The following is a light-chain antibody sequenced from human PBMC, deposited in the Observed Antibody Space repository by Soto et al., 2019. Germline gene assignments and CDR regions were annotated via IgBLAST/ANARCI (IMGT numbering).Light chain of an antibody. CDR3: SSFRSSSTSYV. V-gene: IGLV2-14*03. CDR2: DVS. CDR1: SSDIGDSNY. Sequence: QSVLTQPASVSGSPGQSITISCTGTSSDIGDSNYVPWYQQHPGKAPKLVIYDVSNRPSGVSNRFSGSKSANTASLTISGLQAEDEADYYCSSFRSSSTSYVFGTGTKVTVL. J-gene: IGLJ1*01.